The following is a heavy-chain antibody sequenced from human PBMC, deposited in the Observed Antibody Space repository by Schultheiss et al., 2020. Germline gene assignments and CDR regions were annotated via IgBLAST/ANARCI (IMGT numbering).Heavy chain of an antibody. V-gene: IGHV3-23*01. CDR2: VSNNGANR. J-gene: IGHJ4*02. CDR1: GFTFSTCA. D-gene: IGHD4-17*01. CDR3: AKLDSTTGSGLRYVDY. Sequence: GGSLRLSCMASGFTFSTCALIWARQAPGKGLEWLSAVSNNGANRYYAASVKGRFSISRDNSNNILYLQMNSLQVEDTAMYFCAKLDSTTGSGLRYVDYWGRGTLVTVSS.